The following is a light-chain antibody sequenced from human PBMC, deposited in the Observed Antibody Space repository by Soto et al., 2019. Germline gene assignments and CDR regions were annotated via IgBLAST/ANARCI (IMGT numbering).Light chain of an antibody. CDR2: DVS. CDR3: QQFNSYPIT. CDR1: QDIRGA. J-gene: IGKJ5*01. Sequence: AIQLTQSPSSLSASVGDRVTITCRASQDIRGALAWYQQKPGKAPKILIYDVSTLEGGVPSRFSGSSSGTDFTLTISSLQPVDVANYYCQQFNSYPITFGQGTRLEIK. V-gene: IGKV1-13*02.